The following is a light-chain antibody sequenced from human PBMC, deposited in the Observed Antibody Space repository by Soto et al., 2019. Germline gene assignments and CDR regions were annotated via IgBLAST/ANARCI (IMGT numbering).Light chain of an antibody. CDR3: QSYDTSLSGSV. J-gene: IGLJ2*01. CDR2: GNF. CDR1: SSNIGAGYD. Sequence: QSVLTQPPSVSGAPGQRVTISCTGSSSNIGAGYDVHWYQQLPGTAPKLLIHGNFNRPSGVPDRFSGSKSDTSASLAITGLQTEDEADYYCQSYDTSLSGSVFGGVTKLTVL. V-gene: IGLV1-40*01.